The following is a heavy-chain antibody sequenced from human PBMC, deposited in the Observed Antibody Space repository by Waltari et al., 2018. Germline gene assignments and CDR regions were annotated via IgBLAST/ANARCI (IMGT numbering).Heavy chain of an antibody. D-gene: IGHD7-27*01. V-gene: IGHV1-2*02. Sequence: QVQLVPSGVEVTKPGASVRVSCKASGYTFTVYYLHWIRQAPGQGPEWMGWINPNNGATKYAQKFQGRVTMTRDTSINTAYLEVTSDDTAVYYCARDRWGESHGYGYWGRGTLVTVSS. CDR1: GYTFTVYY. CDR3: ARDRWGESHGYGY. J-gene: IGHJ4*02. CDR2: INPNNGAT.